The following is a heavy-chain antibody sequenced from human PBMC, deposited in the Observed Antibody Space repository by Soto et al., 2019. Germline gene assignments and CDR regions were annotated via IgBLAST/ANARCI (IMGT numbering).Heavy chain of an antibody. Sequence: SETLSLTCTVSGGSISSYYWSWIRQPPGKGLEWIGYIYYSGSTNYNPSLKSRVTISVDTSKNQFSLKLSSVTAADTAVYYCAREKRNAYNARDAFFWAQGTLVTVSS. CDR1: GGSISSYY. CDR3: AREKRNAYNARDAFF. D-gene: IGHD3-3*02. V-gene: IGHV4-59*01. J-gene: IGHJ4*02. CDR2: IYYSGST.